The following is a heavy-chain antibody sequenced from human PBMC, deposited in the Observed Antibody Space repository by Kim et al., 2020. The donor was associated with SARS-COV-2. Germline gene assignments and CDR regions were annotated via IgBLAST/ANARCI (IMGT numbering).Heavy chain of an antibody. J-gene: IGHJ4*02. V-gene: IGHV3-23*05. D-gene: IGHD3-10*01. CDR2: RRGTRT. Sequence: RRGTRTHYRNSVEGRCTISRDNSRKTLYLQMNSLRAEDTAVYFCLAGFRGYWGQGTLVTVSS. CDR3: LAGFRGY.